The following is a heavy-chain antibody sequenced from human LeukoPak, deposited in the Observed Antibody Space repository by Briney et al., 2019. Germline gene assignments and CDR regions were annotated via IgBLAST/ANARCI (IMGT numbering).Heavy chain of an antibody. J-gene: IGHJ5*02. CDR1: GFTFSSYW. CDR3: ARDFITGTPWFDP. CDR2: TDTDGSNT. Sequence: GGSLRLSCAASGFTFSSYWIHWVRQAPGKGLVWVSRTDTDGSNTNYADSVKGRFTISRDNAQNTVYLQMNSLRAEDTAVYYCARDFITGTPWFDPWGQGTLVTVSS. D-gene: IGHD1-20*01. V-gene: IGHV3-74*01.